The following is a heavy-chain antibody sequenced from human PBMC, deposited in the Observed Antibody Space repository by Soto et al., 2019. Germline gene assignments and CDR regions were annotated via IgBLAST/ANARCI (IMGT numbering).Heavy chain of an antibody. CDR1: GFTFNNYA. CDR3: AKGRGGSGSLTPRVDF. D-gene: IGHD3-10*01. Sequence: EVRLLESGGGLVQPGGSLRLSCAASGFTFNNYAMTWVRQAPGKGLEWVSAISGGGDTTSYADSVKGRFTVSRDGSKNTLYLHMSSLRAEDTALYYCAKGRGGSGSLTPRVDFWGQGTLVTVSS. J-gene: IGHJ4*02. V-gene: IGHV3-23*01. CDR2: ISGGGDTT.